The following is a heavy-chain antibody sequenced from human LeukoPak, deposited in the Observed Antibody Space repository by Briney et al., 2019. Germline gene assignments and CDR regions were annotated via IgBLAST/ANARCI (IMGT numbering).Heavy chain of an antibody. CDR3: ARAHPGLRFLEWLLSGGWFDP. D-gene: IGHD3-3*01. V-gene: IGHV1-8*01. J-gene: IGHJ5*02. CDR2: MNPNSGNT. CDR1: GYTFTSYD. Sequence: ASVKVSCKAPGYTFTSYDINWVRQATGQGLEWMGWMNPNSGNTGYAQKFQGRVTMTRNTSISTAYMELSSLRSEDTAVYYCARAHPGLRFLEWLLSGGWFDPWGQGTLVTVSS.